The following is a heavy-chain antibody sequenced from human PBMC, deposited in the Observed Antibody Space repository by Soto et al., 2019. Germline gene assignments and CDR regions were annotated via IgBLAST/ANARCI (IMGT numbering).Heavy chain of an antibody. CDR1: GFTFSSYA. D-gene: IGHD6-13*01. Sequence: PGGSLRLSCAASGFTFSSYAMHWVRQAPGKGLEWVAVISYDGSNKYYADSVKGRFTISRDNSKNTLYLQMNSLRAEDTAVYYCARERRSSWLDYWGQGTLVTVSS. CDR3: ARERRSSWLDY. J-gene: IGHJ4*02. CDR2: ISYDGSNK. V-gene: IGHV3-30-3*01.